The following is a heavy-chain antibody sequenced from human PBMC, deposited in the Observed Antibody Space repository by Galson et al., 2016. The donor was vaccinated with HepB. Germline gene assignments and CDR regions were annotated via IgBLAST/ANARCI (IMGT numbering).Heavy chain of an antibody. Sequence: SLRLSCAASGFTFSGSAMHWVRQASGKGLEWVGRIRSKPNTYATAYAASVMGRFTISRDDSKNTAYLQMNSLKIEDTAVYYCTRRRTDDSSGYYDYWGQGTLVTVSS. CDR1: GFTFSGSA. V-gene: IGHV3-73*01. D-gene: IGHD3-22*01. J-gene: IGHJ4*02. CDR2: IRSKPNTYAT. CDR3: TRRRTDDSSGYYDY.